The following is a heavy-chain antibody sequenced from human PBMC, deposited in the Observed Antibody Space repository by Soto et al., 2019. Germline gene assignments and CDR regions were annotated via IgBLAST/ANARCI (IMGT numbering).Heavy chain of an antibody. D-gene: IGHD4-4*01. CDR2: IYWDDDK. CDR1: GFSLSTSGVG. Sequence: QITLKESGPTLVKPTQTLTLTCTFSGFSLSTSGVGVGWIRQPPGKALEWLALIYWDDDKRYSPSLKSRLTITKDSSNNQAVLTMTNMDPVDTATYYCAHLDYSNGYFDYWVHGTLVTVSS. J-gene: IGHJ4*03. CDR3: AHLDYSNGYFDY. V-gene: IGHV2-5*02.